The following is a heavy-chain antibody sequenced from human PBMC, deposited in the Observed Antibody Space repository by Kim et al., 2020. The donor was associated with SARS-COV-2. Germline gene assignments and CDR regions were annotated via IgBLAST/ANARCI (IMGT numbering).Heavy chain of an antibody. J-gene: IGHJ4*02. V-gene: IGHV4-34*01. CDR3: ARQWFEELPPDY. D-gene: IGHD3-10*01. Sequence: NYNPSLKSRVTISVDTSKNQFSLKLSSVTAADTAVYYCARQWFEELPPDYWGQGTLVTVSS.